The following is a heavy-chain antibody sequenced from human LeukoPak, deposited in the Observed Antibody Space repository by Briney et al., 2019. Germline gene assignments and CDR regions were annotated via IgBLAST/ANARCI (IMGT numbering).Heavy chain of an antibody. Sequence: GGSLRLSCAASGFTFSSYSMNWVRQAPGKGLEWVSSIDFTSRYIYNADSVKGRFTTSRDNAKNSLDLQMNSLKVEDTAVYYCATPAAGPGAEYSLYWGQGTLVAVSS. CDR1: GFTFSSYS. D-gene: IGHD6-13*01. V-gene: IGHV3-21*01. CDR2: IDFTSRYI. CDR3: ATPAAGPGAEYSLY. J-gene: IGHJ1*01.